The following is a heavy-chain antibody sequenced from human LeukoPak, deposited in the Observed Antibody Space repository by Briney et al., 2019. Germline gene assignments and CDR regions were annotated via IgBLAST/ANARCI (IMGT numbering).Heavy chain of an antibody. D-gene: IGHD5-24*01. V-gene: IGHV4-59*12. J-gene: IGHJ4*02. CDR2: VYYSGST. Sequence: SETLSLTCSVSGGSISSYYWSWLRQPPGMGLEWIGYVYYSGSTNYNPSLKSRVSMSVDTSKNQFYLKLSSVTAADTAVYYCVRGDGYYSTFDYWGQGTLVTVSS. CDR1: GGSISSYY. CDR3: VRGDGYYSTFDY.